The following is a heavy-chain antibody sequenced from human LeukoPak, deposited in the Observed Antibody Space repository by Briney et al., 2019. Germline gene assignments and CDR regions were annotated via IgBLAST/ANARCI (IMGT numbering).Heavy chain of an antibody. Sequence: SQTLSATCAISGDSVSSKNGAWNWIRQSPSRGLEWLGRTYYRSKWYYDYAVSVQGRITIDPDTSKNEFSLQLNSVTPEGTAVYYCARDLGNTGWYTFDFWGQGILVTVSS. D-gene: IGHD2-8*01. V-gene: IGHV6-1*01. CDR2: TYYRSKWYY. J-gene: IGHJ4*02. CDR3: ARDLGNTGWYTFDF. CDR1: GDSVSSKNGA.